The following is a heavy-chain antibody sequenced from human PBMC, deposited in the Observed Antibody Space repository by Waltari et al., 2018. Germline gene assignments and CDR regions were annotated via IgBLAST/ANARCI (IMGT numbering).Heavy chain of an antibody. J-gene: IGHJ4*02. V-gene: IGHV4-39*01. CDR2: IYYSGST. D-gene: IGHD2-15*01. CDR3: ARLKVGGSTCFDY. Sequence: QLQLQESGPGLVKPSETLSLTRTVSGGSISSSSYYWGWIRQPPGKGLELIGSIYYSGSTSYTPSLQSRVTISVDTSKNQFSLKRSSVTAADTAVYYCARLKVGGSTCFDYWGQGTLVTVSS. CDR1: GGSISSSSYY.